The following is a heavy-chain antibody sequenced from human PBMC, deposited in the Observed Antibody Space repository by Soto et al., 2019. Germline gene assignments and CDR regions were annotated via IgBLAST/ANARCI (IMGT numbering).Heavy chain of an antibody. CDR2: INPNSGGT. CDR3: ARSYLGGYSSGWYYYYYGMDV. CDR1: GYTFTGYY. D-gene: IGHD6-19*01. J-gene: IGHJ6*02. Sequence: ASVKVSCKASGYTFTGYYMHWVRQAPGQGLEWMGWINPNSGGTNYAQKFQGWVTMTRDTSISTAYMELSRLRSDDTAVYYCARSYLGGYSSGWYYYYYGMDVWGQGTTVTSP. V-gene: IGHV1-2*04.